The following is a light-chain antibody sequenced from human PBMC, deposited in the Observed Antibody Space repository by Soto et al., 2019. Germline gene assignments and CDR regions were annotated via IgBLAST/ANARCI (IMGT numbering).Light chain of an antibody. V-gene: IGKV1-9*01. J-gene: IGKJ4*01. Sequence: DIQLTQSPSFLSASVGDRVTITCRSSQDISNYLAWYQHKPGKAAKFLIYATSTSQSGVPSRFSGSGSGTEFTLTISSLQPEDFATYYCQQVNSYPLAFGGGTKVAIK. CDR1: QDISNY. CDR3: QQVNSYPLA. CDR2: ATS.